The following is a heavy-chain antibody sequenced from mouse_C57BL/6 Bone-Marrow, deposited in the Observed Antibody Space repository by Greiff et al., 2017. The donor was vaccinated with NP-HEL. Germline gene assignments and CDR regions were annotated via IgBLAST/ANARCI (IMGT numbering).Heavy chain of an antibody. J-gene: IGHJ1*03. D-gene: IGHD2-3*01. Sequence: VQLQQSGAELVKPGASVKISCKASGYAFSSYWMNWVKQRPGKGLEWIGQIYPGDGDTNYNGKFKGKATLTADKSSSTAYMQLSSLTSEDSAVYFCARYDDGYSSYWYFDVWGTGTTVTVSS. CDR1: GYAFSSYW. CDR2: IYPGDGDT. CDR3: ARYDDGYSSYWYFDV. V-gene: IGHV1-80*01.